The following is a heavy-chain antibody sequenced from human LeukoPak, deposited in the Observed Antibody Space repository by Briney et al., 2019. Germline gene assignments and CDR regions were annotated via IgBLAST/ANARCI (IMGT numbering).Heavy chain of an antibody. D-gene: IGHD4-23*01. CDR2: IYHSGST. CDR1: GGSISRSF. V-gene: IGHV4-59*01. CDR3: ARIGTGGNSGFYYMDV. Sequence: SETLSLTCTVSGGSISRSFWSWIRQPPGKELEWIGYIYHSGSTSYNPSLKSRVTISVDTSKNQFSLKLRSVTAADTAVYYCARIGTGGNSGFYYMDVWGKGTTVTISS. J-gene: IGHJ6*03.